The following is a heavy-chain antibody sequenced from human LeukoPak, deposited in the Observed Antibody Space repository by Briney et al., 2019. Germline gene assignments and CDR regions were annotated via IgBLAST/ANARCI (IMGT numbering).Heavy chain of an antibody. V-gene: IGHV3-21*01. CDR2: ISSSSSYI. CDR3: ARDGYSSSWYVDRKLGGFDY. CDR1: GFTFSSYS. D-gene: IGHD6-13*01. Sequence: PGGSLRLSCAASGFTFSSYSMNWVRQAPGKGLEWVSSISSSSSYIYYADSVEGRFTISRDNAKNSLYLQMNSLRAEDTAVYYCARDGYSSSWYVDRKLGGFDYWGQGTLVTVSS. J-gene: IGHJ4*02.